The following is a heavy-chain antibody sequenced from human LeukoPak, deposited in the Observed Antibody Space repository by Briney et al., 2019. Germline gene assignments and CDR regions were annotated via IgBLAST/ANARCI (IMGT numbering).Heavy chain of an antibody. Sequence: GWSLRLSCAASGFTFSSYWMSWVRQAPGKGLEGVANIKPDGSEKYYVDSVKGRFTISRDNAKNSLYLQMNSLRAEDTAVYYCARVYYYTSGSRWGDYFDYWGQGTLVTVSS. CDR2: IKPDGSEK. D-gene: IGHD3-10*01. J-gene: IGHJ4*02. CDR1: GFTFSSYW. CDR3: ARVYYYTSGSRWGDYFDY. V-gene: IGHV3-7*01.